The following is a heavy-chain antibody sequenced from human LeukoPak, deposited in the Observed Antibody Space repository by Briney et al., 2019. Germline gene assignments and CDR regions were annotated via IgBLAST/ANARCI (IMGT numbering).Heavy chain of an antibody. CDR3: ARTGRITMVRGVIITSLFDP. J-gene: IGHJ5*02. D-gene: IGHD3-10*01. CDR2: IYSSGSA. Sequence: SETLSLTCTVSGGSINSNNYYWGWIRQPPGKGLEWIGSIYSSGSAYYNPSLKSRVTISVDTSKNQFSLRLSSVTAADTAVYYCARTGRITMVRGVIITSLFDPWGQGTLVTVSS. V-gene: IGHV4-39*01. CDR1: GGSINSNNYY.